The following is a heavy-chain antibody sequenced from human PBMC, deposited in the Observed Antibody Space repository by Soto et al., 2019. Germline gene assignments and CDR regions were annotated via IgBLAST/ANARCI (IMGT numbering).Heavy chain of an antibody. CDR3: ARGTTSSAFSAMDV. D-gene: IGHD1-1*01. CDR2: ISYDGDNK. V-gene: IGHV3-30-3*01. CDR1: GFTFSYHA. Sequence: QVQLVESGGGVLQPGRSLRLSCAASGFTFSYHALNWVRQAPGKGLEWVAVISYDGDNKYIAESVKGRFTISRDNSKNTVSLQMNSLRAEDTAMYFCARGTTSSAFSAMDVWGQGTTVTVSS. J-gene: IGHJ6*02.